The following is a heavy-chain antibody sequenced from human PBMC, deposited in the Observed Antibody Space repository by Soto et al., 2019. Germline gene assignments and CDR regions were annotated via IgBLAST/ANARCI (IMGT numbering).Heavy chain of an antibody. V-gene: IGHV3-21*01. J-gene: IGHJ6*02. CDR3: ARDPPIYDIWDYGMDV. CDR1: GFTFSSYS. D-gene: IGHD3-9*01. Sequence: SLRLSCAASGFTFSSYSMNWVRQPPGKGPEWVSSISSSSSYIYYADSVKGRFTISRDNAKNSLYLQINSLRAEDTAVYYCARDPPIYDIWDYGMDVWGQGTTVTVSS. CDR2: ISSSSSYI.